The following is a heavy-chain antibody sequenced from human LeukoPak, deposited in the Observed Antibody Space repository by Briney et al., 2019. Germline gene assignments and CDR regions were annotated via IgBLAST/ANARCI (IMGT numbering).Heavy chain of an antibody. CDR3: ARGGSSSWYLGEGYFQH. CDR2: INPNSGGT. CDR1: GYTFTGYY. D-gene: IGHD6-13*01. V-gene: IGHV1-2*02. Sequence: ASVKVSCKASGYTFTGYYMHWVRQAPGQGLEWMGWINPNSGGTNYAQKFQGRVTMTRDTPISTAYMELSRLRSDDTAVYYCARGGSSSWYLGEGYFQHWGQGTLVTVSS. J-gene: IGHJ1*01.